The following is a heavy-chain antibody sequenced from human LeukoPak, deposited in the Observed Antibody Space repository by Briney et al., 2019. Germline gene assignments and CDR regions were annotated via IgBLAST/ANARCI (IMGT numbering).Heavy chain of an antibody. J-gene: IGHJ4*02. D-gene: IGHD3-22*01. Sequence: SQTLSLTCTVSGGSISSGGYYWSWIRQHPGKGLEWIGYIYYSGSTYYNPSLKSRGTISVDTSKNQFSLKLSSVTAADTAVYYCGRGTPYYYDSSGYDYWGQGTLVTVSS. CDR3: GRGTPYYYDSSGYDY. V-gene: IGHV4-31*03. CDR1: GGSISSGGYY. CDR2: IYYSGST.